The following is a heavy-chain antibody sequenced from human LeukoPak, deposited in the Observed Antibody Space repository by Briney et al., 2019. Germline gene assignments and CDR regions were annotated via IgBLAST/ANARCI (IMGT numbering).Heavy chain of an antibody. J-gene: IGHJ3*01. Sequence: SETLPLTFAVCGGSICNYFWSWVRQPAGKGLEWIGRIYSNGVSYYNPSLKSRVTMSVDTSKNHFSLKLTSVTAADTAVYYCARGNGEATREALEVCGQGTMVTVSS. CDR2: IYSNGVS. CDR3: ARGNGEATREALEV. D-gene: IGHD4-17*01. V-gene: IGHV4-4*07. CDR1: GGSICNYF.